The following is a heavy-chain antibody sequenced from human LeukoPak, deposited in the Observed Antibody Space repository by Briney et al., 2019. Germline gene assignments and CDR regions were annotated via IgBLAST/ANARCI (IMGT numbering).Heavy chain of an antibody. CDR2: IIPIFGTA. Sequence: SVKVSCKASGGTFSSYAISWVRQAPGQGLEWMGGIIPIFGTANYAQKFQGRVTITADKSTSTAYMGLSSLRSEDTAVYYCAREGGRGYSYGRDYWGQGTLVTVSS. J-gene: IGHJ4*02. V-gene: IGHV1-69*06. D-gene: IGHD5-18*01. CDR1: GGTFSSYA. CDR3: AREGGRGYSYGRDY.